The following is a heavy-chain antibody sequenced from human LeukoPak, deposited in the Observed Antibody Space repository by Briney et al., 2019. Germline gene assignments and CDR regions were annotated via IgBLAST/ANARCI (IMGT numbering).Heavy chain of an antibody. Sequence: SGTLSLTCAVSGGSISSGGYSWSWIRQPPGKGLEWIGYIYYSGSTYYNPSLKSRLTISVDTSKNQFSLKLSSVTAADTAVYYCARGGGWYDPWGQGTLVTVSS. J-gene: IGHJ5*02. CDR3: ARGGGWYDP. V-gene: IGHV4-30-4*07. CDR2: IYYSGST. CDR1: GGSISSGGYS. D-gene: IGHD3-16*01.